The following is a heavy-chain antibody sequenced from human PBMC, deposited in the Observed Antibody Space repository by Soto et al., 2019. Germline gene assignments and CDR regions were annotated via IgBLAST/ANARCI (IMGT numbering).Heavy chain of an antibody. V-gene: IGHV3-7*03. CDR3: ARGQSLAI. J-gene: IGHJ3*02. Sequence: EVQLVESGGGLVQPGGSLRLSCTASGFTFATYWMSWVRQSPGKGLEWVANIRPDGGEKYHVDSVKGRCTISRDNAKNSLYLEMDSLRDEDTAIYYCARGQSLAIWGQGTMGTVS. CDR2: IRPDGGEK. CDR1: GFTFATYW.